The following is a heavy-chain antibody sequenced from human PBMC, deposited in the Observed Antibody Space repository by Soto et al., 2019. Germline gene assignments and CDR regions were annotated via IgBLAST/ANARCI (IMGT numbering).Heavy chain of an antibody. D-gene: IGHD6-13*01. V-gene: IGHV3-30-3*01. CDR1: GFTFSIYA. CDR3: ARGHTSSWYYFDF. CDR2: MSYDGSKK. Sequence: QVQVVESGGGVVQPGSSLRLSCAASGFTFSIYAMHWVRQAPGKGLEWVAVMSYDGSKKYYADSVKGRFTISRDNSKNTLFLQMNGLRGEDTAVYYCARGHTSSWYYFDFWGQGTPVTVSS. J-gene: IGHJ4*02.